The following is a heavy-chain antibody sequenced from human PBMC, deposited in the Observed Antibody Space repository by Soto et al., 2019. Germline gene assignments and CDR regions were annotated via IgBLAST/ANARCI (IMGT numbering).Heavy chain of an antibody. Sequence: QVQLQESGPGLVKPSQTLSLTCTVSGGSISSGDYYWSWIRQPPGKGLEWIGYIYYSGSTYYNPSLKSRVTISVDTSKNQFSLKLSSVTAADTAVYYCARAPYYYDSSGWGNYFMAFDYWGQGTLVTVSS. D-gene: IGHD3-22*01. CDR2: IYYSGST. V-gene: IGHV4-30-4*01. CDR3: ARAPYYYDSSGWGNYFMAFDY. CDR1: GGSISSGDYY. J-gene: IGHJ4*02.